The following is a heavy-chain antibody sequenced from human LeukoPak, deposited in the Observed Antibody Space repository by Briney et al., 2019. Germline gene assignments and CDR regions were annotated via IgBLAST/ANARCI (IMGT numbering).Heavy chain of an antibody. Sequence: SETLSLTCTVSGGSISTYYWSWIRQPPGKGLEWIGYIYYDGSTNYNPSLESRVTISVDTSKNQFSLKLRFVIAADIAMYYCAGGPRSSWSRGVDVWGPGTTVTVSS. CDR2: IYYDGST. V-gene: IGHV4-59*01. J-gene: IGHJ6*02. D-gene: IGHD6-13*01. CDR3: AGGPRSSWSRGVDV. CDR1: GGSISTYY.